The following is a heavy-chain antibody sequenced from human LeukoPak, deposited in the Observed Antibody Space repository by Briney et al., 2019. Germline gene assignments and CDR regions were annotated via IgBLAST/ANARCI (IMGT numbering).Heavy chain of an antibody. CDR3: ARTCSSTSCFDY. CDR2: INPNSGGT. CDR1: GYTFTMYG. J-gene: IGHJ4*02. Sequence: GASVTVSFKASGYTFTMYGISWMRQAPGQGGEGMGWINPNSGGTNYTQKFQGRVTMTRDTSISTAYMELSGLRSDDTAVYYCARTCSSTSCFDYWGQGTLATVSP. D-gene: IGHD2-2*01. V-gene: IGHV1-2*02.